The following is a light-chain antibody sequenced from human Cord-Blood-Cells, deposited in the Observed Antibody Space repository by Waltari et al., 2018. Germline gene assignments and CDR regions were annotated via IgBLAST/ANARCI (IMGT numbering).Light chain of an antibody. J-gene: IGLJ2*01. CDR3: CSYAGSSTVV. V-gene: IGLV2-23*01. CDR2: EGS. Sequence: QSALTQPASVSGSPGQSITISSTGTSSDFGGYNLVSWYHQHPGKAPKLMIYEGSKRPSGVSNRFSGSKSGNTASLTISGLQAEDEADYYCCSYAGSSTVVFGGGTKLTVL. CDR1: SSDFGGYNL.